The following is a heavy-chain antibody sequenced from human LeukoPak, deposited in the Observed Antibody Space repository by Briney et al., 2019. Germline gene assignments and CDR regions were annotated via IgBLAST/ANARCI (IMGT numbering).Heavy chain of an antibody. Sequence: GESLEISWKGSGSRFTSYWIGWVRQLPGKGLEWMGIIYPGESDTRYSPSFQGQVTISADKSISTAYLQWSSLKASDTAMYYCARHLQLGREAHFDYWGQGTLVTVSS. V-gene: IGHV5-51*01. CDR2: IYPGESDT. D-gene: IGHD6-6*01. J-gene: IGHJ4*02. CDR3: ARHLQLGREAHFDY. CDR1: GSRFTSYW.